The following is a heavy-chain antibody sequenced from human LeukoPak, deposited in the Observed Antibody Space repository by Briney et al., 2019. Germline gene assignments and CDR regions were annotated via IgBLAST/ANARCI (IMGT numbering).Heavy chain of an antibody. Sequence: AGGSLRLSCAASGFTFSSYWMHWVRQAPGKGLVWVSRIYNDGSTTSYADSAKGRFTISRDNAKNTLYLQMNSLRAEDTAVYYCAREFTSRSFDPWGQGTLVTVSS. D-gene: IGHD2-2*01. J-gene: IGHJ5*02. CDR3: AREFTSRSFDP. CDR1: GFTFSSYW. V-gene: IGHV3-74*01. CDR2: IYNDGSTT.